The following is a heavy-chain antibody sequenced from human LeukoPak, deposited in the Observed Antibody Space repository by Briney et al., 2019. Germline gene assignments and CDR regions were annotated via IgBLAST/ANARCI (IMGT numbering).Heavy chain of an antibody. CDR3: ARDYGDYVDYYGMDV. D-gene: IGHD4-17*01. J-gene: IGHJ6*02. CDR2: IYYSGST. V-gene: IGHV4-39*01. CDR1: GGSISSSSYY. Sequence: SETLSLTCTVSGGSISSSSYYWGWLRQPPGKGLEWIGSIYYSGSTYYNPSLKSRVTISVDTSKNQFSLKLSSVTAADTAVYYCARDYGDYVDYYGMDVWGQGTTVTVSS.